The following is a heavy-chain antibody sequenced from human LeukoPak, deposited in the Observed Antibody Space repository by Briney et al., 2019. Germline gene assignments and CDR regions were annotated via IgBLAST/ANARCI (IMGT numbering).Heavy chain of an antibody. V-gene: IGHV3-74*01. D-gene: IGHD6-19*01. J-gene: IGHJ6*02. CDR2: TSTDGTTT. CDR3: ARGLAGAYRIMDV. CDR1: GFTFRSYW. Sequence: PGGSLRLSCAASGFTFRSYWMNWVRQAPGKGLVWVSLTSTDGTTTTYADSVNGRFTVSRDNAKNTLYLQMNSLRAEDAAVYYCARGLAGAYRIMDVWGQGTTVTVS.